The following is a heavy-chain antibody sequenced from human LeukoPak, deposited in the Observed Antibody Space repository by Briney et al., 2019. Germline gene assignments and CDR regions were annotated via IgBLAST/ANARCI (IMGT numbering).Heavy chain of an antibody. Sequence: GGSLRLSCAASGFTFSSYGMHWVRQAPGKGLEWVAFIRYDGSNKYYADSVKGRFTISGDNSKNTLYLQMNSLRAEDTAVYYCAKASNYYDSSGYSYYYYMDVWGKGTTVTISS. V-gene: IGHV3-30*02. J-gene: IGHJ6*03. CDR1: GFTFSSYG. D-gene: IGHD3-22*01. CDR2: IRYDGSNK. CDR3: AKASNYYDSSGYSYYYYMDV.